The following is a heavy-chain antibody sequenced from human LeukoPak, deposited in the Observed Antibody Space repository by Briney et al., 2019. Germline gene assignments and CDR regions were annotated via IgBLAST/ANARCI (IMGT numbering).Heavy chain of an antibody. J-gene: IGHJ5*02. CDR3: SRRGYSGYDSSRGGFDP. CDR1: GYSISSGYY. D-gene: IGHD5-12*01. Sequence: SETLSLTCTVSGYSISSGYYWGWIRQPPGKGLEWIGYIYHSGSTYYNPSLKSRVTISVDTSKNQFSLKLSSVTAADTAVYYCSRRGYSGYDSSRGGFDPWGQGTLVTVSS. V-gene: IGHV4-38-2*02. CDR2: IYHSGST.